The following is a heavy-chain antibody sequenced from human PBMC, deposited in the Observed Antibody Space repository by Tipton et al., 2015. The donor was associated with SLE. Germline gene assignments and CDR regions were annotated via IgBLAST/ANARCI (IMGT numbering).Heavy chain of an antibody. CDR2: IYYSGST. D-gene: IGHD6-13*01. V-gene: IGHV4-59*11. J-gene: IGHJ4*02. CDR1: GGSISSHY. Sequence: TLSLTCTVSGGSISSHYWSWIRQPPGKGLEWIGYIYYSGSTNYNPSLKGRVTISVDTSKNQFSLKLSSVTAADTAVYYCARSAGYGSNWAHFDYWGQGTLVTVSS. CDR3: ARSAGYGSNWAHFDY.